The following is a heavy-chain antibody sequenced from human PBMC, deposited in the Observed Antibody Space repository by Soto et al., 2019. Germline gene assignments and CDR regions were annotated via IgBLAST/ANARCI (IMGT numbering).Heavy chain of an antibody. D-gene: IGHD6-6*01. CDR3: ARRGRSSSDY. J-gene: IGHJ4*02. V-gene: IGHV5-51*01. Sequence: ESLKISCKGSGYSFTTYWIGWVRQMPGKGLEWMGIINPRDSDTRYTPSFQGQVTISADKSMNTAYLQWSSLKASDTAMYCCARRGRSSSDYWGQGTLGTVYS. CDR2: INPRDSDT. CDR1: GYSFTTYW.